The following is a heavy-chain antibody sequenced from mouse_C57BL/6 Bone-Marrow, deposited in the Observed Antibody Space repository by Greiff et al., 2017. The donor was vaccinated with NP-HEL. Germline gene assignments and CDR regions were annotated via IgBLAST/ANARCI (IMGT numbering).Heavy chain of an antibody. CDR3: ARRTTVPLDY. J-gene: IGHJ2*01. CDR1: GYTFTSYG. CDR2: IYPRSGNT. D-gene: IGHD1-1*01. Sequence: VQLQQSGAELARPGASVKLSCKASGYTFTSYGISWVKQRTGQGLEWIGEIYPRSGNTYYNEKFKGKATLTADKSSSTAYMELRSLTSEDSAVYFCARRTTVPLDYWGQGTTLTVSS. V-gene: IGHV1-81*01.